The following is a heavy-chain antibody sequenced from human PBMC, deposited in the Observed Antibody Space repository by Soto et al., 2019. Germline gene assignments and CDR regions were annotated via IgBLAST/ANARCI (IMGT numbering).Heavy chain of an antibody. CDR3: AKSFVTTHSLYGYMDV. Sequence: EVQLVESGGSLVQPGRSLRLSCAASGFAFRDFAMHWFRQTPGKGLESFSGITWNGLAMGYADSVRGRFTISRDDAKNSLYLQMNSLRPEDTAFYYCAKSFVTTHSLYGYMDVWGKGTSVTVS. CDR2: ITWNGLAM. CDR1: GFAFRDFA. J-gene: IGHJ6*03. D-gene: IGHD4-17*01. V-gene: IGHV3-9*01.